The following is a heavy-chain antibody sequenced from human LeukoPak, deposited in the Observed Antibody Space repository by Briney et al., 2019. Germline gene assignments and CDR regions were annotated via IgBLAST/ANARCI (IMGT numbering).Heavy chain of an antibody. Sequence: PGGSLRLPCAVSGFTFSNYKMHWVCHAPEKWLVWISDINHDGSSTTYAASVKCRFTVSRDNATNTLFLQVNSLRGEDSAVYYCARQSGYYYAVWGQGALVTVSS. CDR3: ARQSGYYYAV. V-gene: IGHV3-74*01. J-gene: IGHJ4*02. CDR1: GFTFSNYK. D-gene: IGHD3-22*01. CDR2: INHDGSST.